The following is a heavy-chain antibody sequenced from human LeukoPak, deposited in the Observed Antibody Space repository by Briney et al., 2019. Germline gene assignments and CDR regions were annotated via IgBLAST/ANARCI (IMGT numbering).Heavy chain of an antibody. D-gene: IGHD4/OR15-4a*01. Sequence: GGSLRLSCAASGFTFSRYWMSWVRQAPGKGLEWVANIKHDGSEKYYVDSMKGRFTISRDNAKKSLYLQMNSLRAEDTAVYYCARRAGAYSHPYDYWGQGTLVTVSS. CDR2: IKHDGSEK. CDR3: ARRAGAYSHPYDY. CDR1: GFTFSRYW. V-gene: IGHV3-7*03. J-gene: IGHJ4*02.